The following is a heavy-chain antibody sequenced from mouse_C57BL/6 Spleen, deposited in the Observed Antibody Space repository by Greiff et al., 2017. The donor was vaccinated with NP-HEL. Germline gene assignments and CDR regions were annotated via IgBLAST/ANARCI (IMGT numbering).Heavy chain of an antibody. CDR3: ARKRTRVTGGGWFAY. CDR1: GYTFTGYW. CDR2: ILPGSGST. Sequence: QVQLQQSGAELMKPGASVKLSCKATGYTFTGYWIEWVKQRPGHGLEWIGEILPGSGSTNYNEKFKGKATFTADTSSNTAYMQRSSLTTEDSAIYYGARKRTRVTGGGWFAYWGQGTLVTVSA. J-gene: IGHJ3*01. D-gene: IGHD2-2*01. V-gene: IGHV1-9*01.